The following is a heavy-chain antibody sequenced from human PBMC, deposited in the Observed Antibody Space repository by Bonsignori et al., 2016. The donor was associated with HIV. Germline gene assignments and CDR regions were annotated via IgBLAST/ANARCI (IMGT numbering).Heavy chain of an antibody. J-gene: IGHJ6*03. CDR2: MNPNSGNT. CDR3: ARGLGYGDYYYYYMDV. Sequence: WVRQAPGQGLEWMGWMNPNSGNTGYAQKFQGRVTMTRNTSISTAYMELSSLRSEDTAVYYCARGLGYGDYYYYYMDVWGKGTTVTVSS. D-gene: IGHD4-17*01. V-gene: IGHV1-8*01.